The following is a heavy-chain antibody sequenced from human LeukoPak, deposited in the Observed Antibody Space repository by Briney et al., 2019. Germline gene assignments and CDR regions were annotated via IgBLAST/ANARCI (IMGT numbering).Heavy chain of an antibody. J-gene: IGHJ5*02. Sequence: ASVKVSCKASGGTFSSYAISWVRQAPGQGLEWMGGIIPIFGTANYAQKFQGRVTITTDESTSTAYMELSSLRSEDTAVYYCATGRRFGELLVWFDPWGQGTLVTVSS. CDR1: GGTFSSYA. CDR2: IIPIFGTA. D-gene: IGHD3-10*01. CDR3: ATGRRFGELLVWFDP. V-gene: IGHV1-69*05.